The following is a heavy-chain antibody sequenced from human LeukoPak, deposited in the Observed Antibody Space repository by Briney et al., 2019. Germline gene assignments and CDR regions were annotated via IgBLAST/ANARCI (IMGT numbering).Heavy chain of an antibody. CDR3: ARKPDY. Sequence: PGGSLRLSCAASGCSFSSYEMNWVRQAPGKGLEWVSFIITSRSSTFYAYSTKGRSTITRHNSKNTRYLQMNSLKAEDTAVYYCARKPDYWGQGTLVTVSS. J-gene: IGHJ4*02. V-gene: IGHV3-21*04. CDR1: GCSFSSYE. CDR2: IITSRSST.